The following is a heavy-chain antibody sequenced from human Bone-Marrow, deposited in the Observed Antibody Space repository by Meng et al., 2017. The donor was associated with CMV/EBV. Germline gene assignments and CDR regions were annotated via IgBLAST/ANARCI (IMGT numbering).Heavy chain of an antibody. CDR3: ASETYYDFWSGYYS. D-gene: IGHD3-3*01. V-gene: IGHV3-66*02. Sequence: ETLSLTCAASGFTFSGYGMNWVRQAPGKGLEWVSVIYSGGSTYYADSVKGRFTISRDNSKNTLCLQMDSLRAEDTAVYYCASETYYDFWSGYYSWGQGTLVTVSS. CDR1: GFTFSGYG. CDR2: IYSGGST. J-gene: IGHJ4*01.